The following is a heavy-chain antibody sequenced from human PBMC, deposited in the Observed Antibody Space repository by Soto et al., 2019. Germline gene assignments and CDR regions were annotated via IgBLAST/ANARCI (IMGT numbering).Heavy chain of an antibody. V-gene: IGHV3-7*03. D-gene: IGHD2-8*02. Sequence: GGSLRLSCAASGFTFSSYWMHWVRQAPGKGLVWVADIKKEGSGKYYADSVKGRFTISRDNAKNSLYLQMNSLRAEDTAVYSCAKGSRGACSGTFCYPFDSWGQGTLVTVSS. CDR1: GFTFSSYW. CDR3: AKGSRGACSGTFCYPFDS. CDR2: IKKEGSGK. J-gene: IGHJ4*02.